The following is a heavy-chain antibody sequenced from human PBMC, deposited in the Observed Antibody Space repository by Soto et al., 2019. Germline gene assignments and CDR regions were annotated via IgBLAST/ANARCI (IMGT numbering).Heavy chain of an antibody. CDR1: GFTFNAYT. J-gene: IGHJ4*02. D-gene: IGHD3-9*01. CDR2: ISWDGGIT. CDR3: VKDSYDILTGQKRYFDS. V-gene: IGHV3-43*01. Sequence: TGGSLRLSCAASGFTFNAYTMHWVRQAPGKGLEWVSLISWDGGITYYGDSVKGRFTVSRDNSDNSLYLQMTSLRSDDTAFYYCVKDSYDILTGQKRYFDSWGQGTLVTVSS.